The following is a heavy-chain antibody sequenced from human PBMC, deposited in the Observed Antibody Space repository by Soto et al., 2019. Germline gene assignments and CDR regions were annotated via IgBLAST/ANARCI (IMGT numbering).Heavy chain of an antibody. CDR3: ARDGGLGADLILHY. D-gene: IGHD1-26*01. V-gene: IGHV1-2*04. CDR1: GYTFTGYY. J-gene: IGHJ4*02. Sequence: QVQLLQSGAEVKKPGASVKVSCKASGYTFTGYYMHWVRQAPGQGREWMGWINHNSGGTTYAQKFQGWVTMTRDTSISTAYMELSMLRVDDSAGYDLARDGGLGADLILHYWVQGTMVTVSS. CDR2: INHNSGGT.